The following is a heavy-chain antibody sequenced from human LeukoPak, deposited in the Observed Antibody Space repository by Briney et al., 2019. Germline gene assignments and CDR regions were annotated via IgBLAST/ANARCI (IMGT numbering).Heavy chain of an antibody. Sequence: SETLSLTCTVPCGFISRGGYYWNWLRPPPGKGLEGIGYIYYSGSTHYSPSLKSRVNMSVDTSKNQFSLKLSSVTAEDTAVYYCARDYRVAAARSLDCWGQGNPGHRLL. CDR2: IYYSGST. J-gene: IGHJ4*02. CDR1: CGFISRGGYY. V-gene: IGHV4-30-4*01. D-gene: IGHD6-13*01. CDR3: ARDYRVAAARSLDC.